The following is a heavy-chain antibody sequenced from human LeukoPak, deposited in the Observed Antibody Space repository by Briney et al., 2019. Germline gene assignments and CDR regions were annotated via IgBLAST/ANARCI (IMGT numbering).Heavy chain of an antibody. CDR3: ARGRLTVGYCSGGSCYSTRVGAFDI. Sequence: SETLSLTCTVSGGSISSYYWSWIRQPPGKGLEWIGYIYYSGSTNYNPSLKSRVTISVDTSKDQFSLKLTSVTAADTAVYYCARGRLTVGYCSGGSCYSTRVGAFDIWGQGTMVTVSS. CDR2: IYYSGST. J-gene: IGHJ3*02. CDR1: GGSISSYY. V-gene: IGHV4-59*12. D-gene: IGHD2-15*01.